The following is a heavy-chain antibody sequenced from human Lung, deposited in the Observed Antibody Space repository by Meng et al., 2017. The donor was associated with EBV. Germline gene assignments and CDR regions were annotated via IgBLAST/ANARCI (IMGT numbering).Heavy chain of an antibody. J-gene: IGHJ5*02. Sequence: GASVRLPGKASGSTFNSYHRHWWRQAPGQGLEWMGVINPSGGSSIYAQRFQGRVTMTSDTSTTTVYMDLSSLRSEDTAVYYCARVSKGGSYRFDPWGQGTLVTVSS. V-gene: IGHV1-46*02. CDR2: INPSGGSS. CDR1: GSTFNSYH. D-gene: IGHD1-26*01. CDR3: ARVSKGGSYRFDP.